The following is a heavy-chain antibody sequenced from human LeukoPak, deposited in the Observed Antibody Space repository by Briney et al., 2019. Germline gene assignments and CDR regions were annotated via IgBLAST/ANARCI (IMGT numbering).Heavy chain of an antibody. Sequence: GGTLRLSCIASGVTFSSYEMSCVRQAPGEGVEWGSYISSSSGIFYADSVKGRFTISTDNAKNSLYLQMNSLRAEVTAVYYCARGFSYWGQGTLVTGSS. CDR2: ISSSSGI. CDR3: ARGFSY. V-gene: IGHV3-48*03. J-gene: IGHJ4*02. CDR1: GVTFSSYE.